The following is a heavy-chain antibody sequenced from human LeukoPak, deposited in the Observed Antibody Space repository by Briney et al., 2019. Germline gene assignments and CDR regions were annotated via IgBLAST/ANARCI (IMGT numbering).Heavy chain of an antibody. J-gene: IGHJ4*02. CDR2: IYHSGST. D-gene: IGHD5-18*01. CDR1: GYSISSGYY. CDR3: ARDQEVDTAMVTPPVFDY. Sequence: SETLSLTCTVSGYSISSGYYWGWIRQPPGNGLEWIGSIYHSGSTYYNPSLKSRVTISVDTSKNQFSLKLSSVTAADTAVYYCARDQEVDTAMVTPPVFDYWGQGTLVTVSS. V-gene: IGHV4-38-2*02.